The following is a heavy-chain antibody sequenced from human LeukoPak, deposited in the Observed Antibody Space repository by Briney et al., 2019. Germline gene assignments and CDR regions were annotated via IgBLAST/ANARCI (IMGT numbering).Heavy chain of an antibody. CDR3: ARDAGSGYSYGLN. J-gene: IGHJ4*02. CDR2: ISYDGSNN. Sequence: GGSLRLSCAASGFTFSSYGMHWVRQAPGKGLEWVAVISYDGSNNYYPDSVKGRFTISRDESKNTLYLQMNSLRAEDTAVYYCARDAGSGYSYGLNWGQGTLVTVSS. CDR1: GFTFSSYG. V-gene: IGHV3-30*03. D-gene: IGHD5-18*01.